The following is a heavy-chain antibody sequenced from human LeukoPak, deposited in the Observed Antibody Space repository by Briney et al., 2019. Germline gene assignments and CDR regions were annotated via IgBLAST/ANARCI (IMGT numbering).Heavy chain of an antibody. V-gene: IGHV4-39*02. CDR1: GGSISSSNYY. Sequence: SETLSLTCTVSGGSISSSNYYWGWIRQPPGKGLEWIGTGYYSGSTYYNPSLKSRVTISVDTSKNQFSLKLTSVTAADTAVYYCARDPGPIAAAGQGYWGQGTLVTVSS. CDR3: ARDPGPIAAAGQGY. D-gene: IGHD6-13*01. J-gene: IGHJ4*02. CDR2: GYYSGST.